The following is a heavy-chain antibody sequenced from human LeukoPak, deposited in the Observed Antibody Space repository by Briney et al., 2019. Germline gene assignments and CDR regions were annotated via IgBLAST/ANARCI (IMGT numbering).Heavy chain of an antibody. J-gene: IGHJ6*03. Sequence: SDNVSYKASGYTLTRYGIRWVRQAPAQGLEWMGWINAYNGNTNYAQKIQGRVTMTTDTSTSTAYMELRSLRSDDTAVYYCARARTTVTTRYYYYYYMDVWGKGTTVTVSS. CDR1: GYTLTRYG. D-gene: IGHD4-17*01. CDR3: ARARTTVTTRYYYYYYMDV. CDR2: INAYNGNT. V-gene: IGHV1-18*01.